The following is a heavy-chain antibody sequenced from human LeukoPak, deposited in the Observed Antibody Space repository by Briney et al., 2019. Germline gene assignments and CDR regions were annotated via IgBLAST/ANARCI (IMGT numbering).Heavy chain of an antibody. Sequence: PGGSLRLSCAASGFTFSSYAMSWVRQAPGKGLEWVSAISGSGGSTYYADSVKGRFTISRDNSKNTLYLQMNSLRAEDTAVYYCAKAPKGHYLRIAAAGGFDYWGQGTLVTVSS. CDR2: ISGSGGST. D-gene: IGHD6-13*01. J-gene: IGHJ4*02. CDR3: AKAPKGHYLRIAAAGGFDY. CDR1: GFTFSSYA. V-gene: IGHV3-23*01.